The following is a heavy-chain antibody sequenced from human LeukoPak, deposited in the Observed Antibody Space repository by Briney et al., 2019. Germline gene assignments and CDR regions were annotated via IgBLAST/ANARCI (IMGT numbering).Heavy chain of an antibody. Sequence: QPGGSLRLSCAASGFSFGNYFMHWVRQAPGKGPIWVSRINPDGSTIYYADSVKGRFTISRDNVGSSLYLEMNSLSVEDTALYYCTRGLSGTHNAFDLWGQGTLVTVSS. V-gene: IGHV3-74*01. CDR2: INPDGSTI. CDR1: GFSFGNYF. J-gene: IGHJ3*01. CDR3: TRGLSGTHNAFDL. D-gene: IGHD1-26*01.